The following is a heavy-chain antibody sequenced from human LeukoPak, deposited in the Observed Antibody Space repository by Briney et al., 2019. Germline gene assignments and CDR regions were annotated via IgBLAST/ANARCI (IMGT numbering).Heavy chain of an antibody. V-gene: IGHV5-51*01. CDR3: ARQDPSAAGSAHWYFDL. CDR1: GYSFTSYW. Sequence: GESLKISCRGAGYSFTSYWFGWVRQMPGKGLEWMGIIYPGDSDTRYSPSFQGQVTISADKSTSTAYLQWSSLKASDTAMYYCARQDPSAAGSAHWYFDLWGRGTLVTVSS. D-gene: IGHD6-13*01. J-gene: IGHJ2*01. CDR2: IYPGDSDT.